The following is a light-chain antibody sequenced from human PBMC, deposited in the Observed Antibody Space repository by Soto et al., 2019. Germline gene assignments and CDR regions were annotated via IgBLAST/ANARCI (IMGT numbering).Light chain of an antibody. J-gene: IGKJ1*01. V-gene: IGKV1-39*01. CDR3: QQSYSVPR. CDR2: AAS. CDR1: RSISNY. Sequence: DIQVTQSPSSLSASVGDRVTITCRASRSISNYLNWYQQKSGKAPRLLIYAASSLQPGVPSRFSGTGTGTAFTLTITSLQPEDSATYYCQQSYSVPRFGQGTRVDLK.